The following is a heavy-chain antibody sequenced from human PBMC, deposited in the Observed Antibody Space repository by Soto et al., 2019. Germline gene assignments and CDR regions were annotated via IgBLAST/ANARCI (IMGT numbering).Heavy chain of an antibody. V-gene: IGHV5-51*01. CDR1: GYSFSSFW. Sequence: GESLKISCKGSGYSFSSFWIGWVRQMPGKGLELIGIIYPGDSDIRYSPSFEGQVTMSADRSSSTAYLQWSSLKASDTAMYYCAKHTTYRFYGMDVWGQGTTVTV. J-gene: IGHJ6*02. CDR3: AKHTTYRFYGMDV. D-gene: IGHD1-1*01. CDR2: IYPGDSDI.